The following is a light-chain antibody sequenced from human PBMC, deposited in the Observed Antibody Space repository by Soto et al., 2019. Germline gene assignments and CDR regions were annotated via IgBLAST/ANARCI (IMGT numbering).Light chain of an antibody. Sequence: EIVLTQSPGTLSLSPGERATLSCMASQSVSSSYLAWYQQKPGQAPRLLIYRTSNRANGIPDRFSGSGSGTDFTLTISRLEPEDVAVYWCQQYDSSPRTFGQGTKVEIK. CDR3: QQYDSSPRT. J-gene: IGKJ1*01. CDR1: QSVSSSY. CDR2: RTS. V-gene: IGKV3-20*01.